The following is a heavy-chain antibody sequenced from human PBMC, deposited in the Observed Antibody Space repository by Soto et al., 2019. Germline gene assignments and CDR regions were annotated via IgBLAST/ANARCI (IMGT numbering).Heavy chain of an antibody. J-gene: IGHJ3*02. CDR3: AREGAREQQLDAFDI. V-gene: IGHV3-21*01. D-gene: IGHD6-13*01. CDR2: ISSSSSYI. Sequence: GGSLRLSCAASGFTFSSYSMNWVRQAPGKGLEWVSSISSSSSYIYYADSVKGRFTISRDNAKNSLYLQMNSLRAEDTAVYYCAREGAREQQLDAFDIWGQGTMVTVSS. CDR1: GFTFSSYS.